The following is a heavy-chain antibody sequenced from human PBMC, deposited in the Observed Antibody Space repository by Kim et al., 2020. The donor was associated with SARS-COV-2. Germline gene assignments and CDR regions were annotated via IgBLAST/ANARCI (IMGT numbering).Heavy chain of an antibody. V-gene: IGHV4-59*01. J-gene: IGHJ4*02. CDR2: IYYSGST. D-gene: IGHD3-22*01. CDR1: GGSIRSYY. CDR3: SRKTYDSSED. Sequence: AETLSLTFTVSGGSIRSYYCSWIRQPPGKGLEWIGYIYYSGSTNYNPSLKSRFTISVDTSKNQFSLKLSSVTASATAVYYCSRKTYDSSEDWGQGNLGTV.